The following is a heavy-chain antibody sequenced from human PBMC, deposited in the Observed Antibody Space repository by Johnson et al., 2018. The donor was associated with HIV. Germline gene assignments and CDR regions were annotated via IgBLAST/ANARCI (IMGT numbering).Heavy chain of an antibody. Sequence: QVQLVESGGGVVQPGRSLRLSCAASGFIFSSYAMHWVRQAPGKGLEWVAVISYDGSNEYDDDSVKGRFTISRDNSKNTLYLQMNSRRAEDTAVYYCARPFRIAAYGGSDAFDIWGQGTMVTVSS. CDR3: ARPFRIAAYGGSDAFDI. CDR1: GFIFSSYA. D-gene: IGHD6-13*01. J-gene: IGHJ3*02. CDR2: ISYDGSNE. V-gene: IGHV3-30*04.